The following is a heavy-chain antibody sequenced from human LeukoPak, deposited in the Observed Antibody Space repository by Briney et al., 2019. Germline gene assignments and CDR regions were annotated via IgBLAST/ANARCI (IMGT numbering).Heavy chain of an antibody. J-gene: IGHJ3*02. D-gene: IGHD3-10*01. CDR2: ISGSGGST. CDR3: ASLLGSQGAFDI. Sequence: QPGRSLRLSRPAAGSTVNNYEMNWVRQAPGKGLGWVSAISGSGGSTYYADSVKGRFTISRDHSKNSLYMQMNCLTAEDTAISYCASLLGSQGAFDIWGQETMVTVSS. CDR1: GSTVNNYE. V-gene: IGHV3-23*01.